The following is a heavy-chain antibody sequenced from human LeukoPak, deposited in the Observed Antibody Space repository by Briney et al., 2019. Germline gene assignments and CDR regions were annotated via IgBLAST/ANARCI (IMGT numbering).Heavy chain of an antibody. CDR2: INTNTGNP. Sequence: ASVTVSCKASGYTFTSYAMNWVRQAPGQGLEWMGWINTNTGNPTYAQGFTGRFVFSLVTSVSTAYLQISSLKAEDTAVYYCWAEGGYNFEPYWGQGTLVTVSS. CDR3: WAEGGYNFEPY. CDR1: GYTFTSYA. J-gene: IGHJ4*02. V-gene: IGHV7-4-1*02. D-gene: IGHD5-24*01.